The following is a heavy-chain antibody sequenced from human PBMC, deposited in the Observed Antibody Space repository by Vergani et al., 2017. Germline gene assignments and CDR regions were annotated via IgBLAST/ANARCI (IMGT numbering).Heavy chain of an antibody. CDR1: GYTFNGYY. CDR3: ARGSGSESGYSYGADWFDP. V-gene: IGHV1-2*02. CDR2: INPNSGGT. J-gene: IGHJ5*02. D-gene: IGHD5-18*01. Sequence: QVQLIQSGAEVKEPGASVKVSCKASGYTFNGYYMHWVRQAPGQGLEWMGWINPNSGGTNYAQKFQGRVTMTRDTSISTAYMELSRLRSDDTAVYYCARGSGSESGYSYGADWFDPWGQGTLVTVSS.